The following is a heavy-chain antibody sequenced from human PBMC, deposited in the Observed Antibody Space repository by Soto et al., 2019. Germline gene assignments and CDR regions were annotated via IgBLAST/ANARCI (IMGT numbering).Heavy chain of an antibody. J-gene: IGHJ6*02. V-gene: IGHV3-48*01. Sequence: VQLVESGGGVVQPGRSLRLSCAASGFTFSSYSMNWVRQAPGKGLEWVSYISSSSSTIYYADSVKGRFTISRDNAKNSLYLQMNSLRAEDTAVYYCASSYGDYLGMDVWGQGTTVTVSS. CDR2: ISSSSSTI. CDR1: GFTFSSYS. CDR3: ASSYGDYLGMDV. D-gene: IGHD4-17*01.